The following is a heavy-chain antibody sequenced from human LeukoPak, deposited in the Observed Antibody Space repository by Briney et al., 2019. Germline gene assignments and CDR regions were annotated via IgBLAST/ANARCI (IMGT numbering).Heavy chain of an antibody. Sequence: PSETLSLTCTVAGASISSSSSSWGWVRQPPGKGPEWIGSIYYSGLTYDNPSLKSRVSISVAPSKTHFSLKVSSVTAADTAVYYCASGTFDDYGDYDRGDYFDHWGQGTLVTVSS. CDR3: ASGTFDDYGDYDRGDYFDH. CDR2: IYYSGLT. V-gene: IGHV4-39*02. J-gene: IGHJ4*02. CDR1: GASISSSSSS. D-gene: IGHD4-17*01.